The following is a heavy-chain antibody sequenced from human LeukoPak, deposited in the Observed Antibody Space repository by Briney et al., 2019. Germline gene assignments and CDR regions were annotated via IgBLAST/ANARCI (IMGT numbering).Heavy chain of an antibody. J-gene: IGHJ4*02. V-gene: IGHV3-38-3*01. CDR3: ASTNEITMVRGVIMIFDY. CDR1: GFTVSSNE. Sequence: SGGSLRLSCAASGFTVSSNEMSWVRQAPGKGLEWVSSISGGSTYYADSRKGRFTISRDNAKNSLYLQMNSLRAEDTAVYYCASTNEITMVRGVIMIFDYWGQGTLVTVSS. D-gene: IGHD3-10*01. CDR2: ISGGST.